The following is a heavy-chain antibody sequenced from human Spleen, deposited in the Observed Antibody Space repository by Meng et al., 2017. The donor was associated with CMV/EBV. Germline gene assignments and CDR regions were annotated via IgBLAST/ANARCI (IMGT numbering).Heavy chain of an antibody. Sequence: GESLKISCAASGFTFNRYWMSWVRQAPGKGLEWVANIKQDGSEKYYADSLKGRFTISRDNANNSLFLQMNSLRAEDTAVYYCAKEGQFISGGDYWGLGTLVTVSS. V-gene: IGHV3-7*01. CDR3: AKEGQFISGGDY. CDR2: IKQDGSEK. CDR1: GFTFNRYW. J-gene: IGHJ4*02. D-gene: IGHD6-19*01.